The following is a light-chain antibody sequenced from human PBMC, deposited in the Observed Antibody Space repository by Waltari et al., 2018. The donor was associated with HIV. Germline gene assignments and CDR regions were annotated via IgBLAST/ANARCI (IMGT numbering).Light chain of an antibody. Sequence: QSVLTQPPSASGTPGQRVTISCSGSSSKIGSNTVNWYQQLPGTAPKLLIYSNNPRPSGVPDRFSGSKSGTSASRAISGLQSEDEADYYGAAWHDSLNGSWVFGGGTKLTVL. CDR1: SSKIGSNT. J-gene: IGLJ3*02. CDR2: SNN. CDR3: AAWHDSLNGSWV. V-gene: IGLV1-44*01.